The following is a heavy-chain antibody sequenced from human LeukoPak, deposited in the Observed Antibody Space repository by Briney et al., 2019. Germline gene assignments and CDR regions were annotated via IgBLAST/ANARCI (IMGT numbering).Heavy chain of an antibody. CDR3: ARDPSFI. J-gene: IGHJ4*02. CDR2: IYHSGST. V-gene: IGHV4-38-2*02. CDR1: GYSISSGYY. Sequence: SETLSLTCTVSGYSISSGYYWGWIRQPPGKGLEWIGSIYHSGSTYYNPSLKSRVTISVDTSKNQFSLKLSSVTAADTAVYYCARDPSFIWGQGTLVTVSS.